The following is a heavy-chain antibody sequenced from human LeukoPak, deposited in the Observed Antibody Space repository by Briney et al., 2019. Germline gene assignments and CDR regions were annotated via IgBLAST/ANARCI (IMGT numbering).Heavy chain of an antibody. V-gene: IGHV3-30*18. J-gene: IGHJ4*02. CDR3: AKDIASYGDYGFDY. D-gene: IGHD4-17*01. CDR1: GFTFSSYG. Sequence: GGSLRLSCAASGFTFSSYGMHWVRQAPGKGLEWVAVISYDGSNKYYADSVKGRFTISRDNAKNSLYLQMNSLRAEDTALYYCAKDIASYGDYGFDYWGQGTLVTVSS. CDR2: ISYDGSNK.